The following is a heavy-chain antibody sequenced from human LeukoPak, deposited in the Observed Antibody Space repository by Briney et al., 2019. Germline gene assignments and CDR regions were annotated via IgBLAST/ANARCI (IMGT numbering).Heavy chain of an antibody. CDR3: AALLSLAGDY. V-gene: IGHV3-23*01. J-gene: IGHJ4*02. CDR2: ISGSGGST. D-gene: IGHD6-19*01. Sequence: PGGSLRLSCAASGFTFSSYAMSWVRQAPGKGLEWVSAISGSGGSTYYADSVKGRFTISRDNSKNTVFLQMTSLRAEDTAIYCCAALLSLAGDYWGRGTLVTVSS. CDR1: GFTFSSYA.